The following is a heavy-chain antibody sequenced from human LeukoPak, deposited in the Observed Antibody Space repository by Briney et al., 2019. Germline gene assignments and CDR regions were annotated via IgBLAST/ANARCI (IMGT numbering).Heavy chain of an antibody. CDR3: ARDITMVRGVIGN. Sequence: ASVKVSCKASGYTFTSYYMHWVRQAPGQGLEWMGWINPNSGGTNYAQKFQGRVSLTRDTSISTAYMELSRLRSDDTALYYCARDITMVRGVIGNWGQGTLVTVSS. CDR1: GYTFTSYY. D-gene: IGHD3-10*01. V-gene: IGHV1-2*02. CDR2: INPNSGGT. J-gene: IGHJ4*02.